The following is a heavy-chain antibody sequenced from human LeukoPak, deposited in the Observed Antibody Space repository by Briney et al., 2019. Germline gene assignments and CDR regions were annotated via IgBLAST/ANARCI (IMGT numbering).Heavy chain of an antibody. J-gene: IGHJ4*02. D-gene: IGHD3-10*01. CDR2: ISWNSGSI. V-gene: IGHV3-9*01. Sequence: GGSLRLSCAASGFTLDDYAMHWVRQAPGKGLEWVSGISWNSGSIDYADSVKGRFTISRDNAKSSLYLQMNSLRAEDTALYYCAKSLGAMVRGVIGYWGQGTLVTVSS. CDR3: AKSLGAMVRGVIGY. CDR1: GFTLDDYA.